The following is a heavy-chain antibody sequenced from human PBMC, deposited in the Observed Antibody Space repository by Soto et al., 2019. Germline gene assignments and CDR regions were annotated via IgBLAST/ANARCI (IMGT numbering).Heavy chain of an antibody. CDR1: GGSISSADYY. J-gene: IGHJ4*02. V-gene: IGHV4-30-4*02. CDR3: ARGPAYIDGWRTFDL. CDR2: IYYSGTT. D-gene: IGHD6-19*01. Sequence: SETLSLTCTVSGGSISSADYYWSWIRQPPGKGLEWIGYIYYSGTTYYNPALRSRVTMSEDTSKNQFSLRLSSVTAADTAVYFCARGPAYIDGWRTFDLWGRGILVTVSS.